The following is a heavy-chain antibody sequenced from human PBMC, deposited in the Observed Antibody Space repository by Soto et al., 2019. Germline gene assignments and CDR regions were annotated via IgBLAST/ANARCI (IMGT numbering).Heavy chain of an antibody. CDR2: ISYDGSNK. V-gene: IGHV3-30*18. D-gene: IGHD5-18*01. Sequence: GGSLRLSCAASGFTFSSYGMHWVRQAPGKGLEWVAVISYDGSNKYYADSVKGRFTISRDNSKNTLYLQMNSLRAEDTAVYYCAKDQADTAMALFDYWGQGTLVTVSS. CDR1: GFTFSSYG. CDR3: AKDQADTAMALFDY. J-gene: IGHJ4*02.